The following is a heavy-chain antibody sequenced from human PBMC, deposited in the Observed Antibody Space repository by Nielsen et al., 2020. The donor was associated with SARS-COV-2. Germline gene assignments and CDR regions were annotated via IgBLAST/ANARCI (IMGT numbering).Heavy chain of an antibody. J-gene: IGHJ3*02. D-gene: IGHD3-22*01. CDR2: ISSSSSYI. CDR3: AKDHKPLSYYYDSSGYPPDAFDI. V-gene: IGHV3-21*01. Sequence: VRQAPGKGLEWVSSISSSSSYIYYADSVKGRFTISRDNAKNSLYLQMNSLRAEDTAVYYCAKDHKPLSYYYDSSGYPPDAFDIWGQGTMVTVSS.